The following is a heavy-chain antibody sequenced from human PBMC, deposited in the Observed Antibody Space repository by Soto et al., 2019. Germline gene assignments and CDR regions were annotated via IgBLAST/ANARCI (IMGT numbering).Heavy chain of an antibody. V-gene: IGHV1-2*02. CDR3: ARTAYGSGSYPDY. J-gene: IGHJ4*02. D-gene: IGHD3-10*01. CDR1: GYTFTDLY. CDR2: IHPNTGAT. Sequence: ASVKVSCQASGYTFTDLYLQWLRQAPGQGPEWLGYIHPNTGATQYAQEFRGRVIMTRDTSIGTAYMELRSLRYADTAVYYCARTAYGSGSYPDYWGQGTLVTVSS.